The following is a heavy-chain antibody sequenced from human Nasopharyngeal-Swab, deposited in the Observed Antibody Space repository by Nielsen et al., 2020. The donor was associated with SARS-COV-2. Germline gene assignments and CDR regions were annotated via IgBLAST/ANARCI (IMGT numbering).Heavy chain of an antibody. V-gene: IGHV4-4*07. CDR3: EREYRHLVGSVPYYYYGMDV. Sequence: SETLSLTCSVSGASISTDFWSWIRQPAGKGLEWIGRVYTSGSTNYNPSLKSRVTISVDSSKNQFSLKLTSVTAADTAVYYCEREYRHLVGSVPYYYYGMDVWGQGTTVTVFS. CDR2: VYTSGST. D-gene: IGHD6-6*01. CDR1: GASISTDF. J-gene: IGHJ6*02.